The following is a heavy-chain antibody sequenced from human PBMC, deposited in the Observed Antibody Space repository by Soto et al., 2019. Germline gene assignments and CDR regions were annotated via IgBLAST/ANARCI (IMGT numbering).Heavy chain of an antibody. V-gene: IGHV3-23*01. D-gene: IGHD6-19*01. J-gene: IGHJ6*02. CDR1: GFTFSSYA. CDR3: ARATGYSSGWTYYYYGMDV. Sequence: GGSLRLSCAASGFTFSSYAMSWVRQAPGKGLEWVSAISGSGGSTYYADSVKGRFTISRDNSKNTLYLQMNSLRAEDTAVYYCARATGYSSGWTYYYYGMDVWGQGTTVTVSS. CDR2: ISGSGGST.